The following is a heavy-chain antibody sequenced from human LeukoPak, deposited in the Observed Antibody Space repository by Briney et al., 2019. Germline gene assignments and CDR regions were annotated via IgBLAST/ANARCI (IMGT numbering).Heavy chain of an antibody. V-gene: IGHV3-11*01. CDR3: ARFGYSSGWYYAFDI. D-gene: IGHD6-19*01. J-gene: IGHJ3*02. CDR2: ISSSGSTK. CDR1: GFTFSDYY. Sequence: GGSLRLSCAASGFTFSDYYMSWIRQAPGKGLEWVSYISSSGSTKYYAGSVKGRFTISRDNAKISLYLQMTSLRAEDTAVYYCARFGYSSGWYYAFDIWGQGTMVTVSS.